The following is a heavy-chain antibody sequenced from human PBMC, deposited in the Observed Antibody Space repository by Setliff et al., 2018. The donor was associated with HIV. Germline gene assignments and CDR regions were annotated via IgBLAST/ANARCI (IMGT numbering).Heavy chain of an antibody. J-gene: IGHJ5*01. Sequence: LSLSCAAAGFTFSKAWMHWVRQAPGTGLEWVGRFKTDGGTTDYAAPVKGRFTISRDDSKTTLYLQMNSLKTEDTAMYYCTPIHNYTDHCPDSWGQGTLVTVSS. CDR1: GFTFSKAW. CDR3: TPIHNYTDHCPDS. D-gene: IGHD2-21*02. V-gene: IGHV3-15*01. CDR2: FKTDGGTT.